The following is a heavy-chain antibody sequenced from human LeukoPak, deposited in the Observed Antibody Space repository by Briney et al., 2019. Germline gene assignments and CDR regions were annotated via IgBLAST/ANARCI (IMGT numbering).Heavy chain of an antibody. CDR3: AKETGYSGYDYGDY. CDR2: ISGSGGST. V-gene: IGHV3-23*01. Sequence: PGGSLRLSCAAPGFTFCSYAMSWVRQAAGKGLEGGSGISGSGGSTYYADYVKGRFTISRNNSKNTLYLQMNSLRAEDTAVYYCAKETGYSGYDYGDYWGQGTLVTVSS. CDR1: GFTFCSYA. J-gene: IGHJ4*02. D-gene: IGHD5-12*01.